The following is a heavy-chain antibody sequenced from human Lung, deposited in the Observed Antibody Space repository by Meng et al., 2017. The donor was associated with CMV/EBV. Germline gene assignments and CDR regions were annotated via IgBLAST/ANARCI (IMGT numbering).Heavy chain of an antibody. CDR2: IRDKDSRYST. Sequence: GESXKISCTASGFTFSDHYMEWIRQAPGRGLEWIARIRDKDSRYSTEYAASVRGRFTISRDDSKLLFLEMTSLKTEDTAVYYCARTSRRTRDFDYWGQGTXVTVYS. V-gene: IGHV3-72*01. CDR1: GFTFSDHY. CDR3: ARTSRRTRDFDY. D-gene: IGHD1-7*01. J-gene: IGHJ4*02.